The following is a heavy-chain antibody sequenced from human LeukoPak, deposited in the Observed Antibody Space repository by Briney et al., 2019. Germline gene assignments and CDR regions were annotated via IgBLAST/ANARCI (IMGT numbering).Heavy chain of an antibody. CDR1: GFTFSNAW. J-gene: IGHJ4*02. CDR3: VRDHREGYSSGWSRDFDY. CDR2: ISYDGSNK. D-gene: IGHD6-19*01. V-gene: IGHV3-30*03. Sequence: GGSLRLSCAASGFTFSNAWMSWVRQAPGKGLEWVAVISYDGSNKYYADSVKGRFTISRDNSKNTLYLQVNSLRAEDTALYYCVRDHREGYSSGWSRDFDYWGQGTLVTVSS.